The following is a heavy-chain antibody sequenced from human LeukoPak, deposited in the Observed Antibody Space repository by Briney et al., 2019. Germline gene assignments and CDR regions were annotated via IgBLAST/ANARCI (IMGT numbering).Heavy chain of an antibody. J-gene: IGHJ4*02. V-gene: IGHV3-15*01. CDR3: TTENGITMVRGVIITPRYFDY. Sequence: GGSLRLSCAASIFTLSNAWMSWVRQAPGKGLEWVGRIKSKTDGGTTDYAAPVKGRFTISRDDSKNTLYLQMNSLKTEDTAVYYCTTENGITMVRGVIITPRYFDYWGQGTLVTVSS. D-gene: IGHD3-10*01. CDR1: IFTLSNAW. CDR2: IKSKTDGGTT.